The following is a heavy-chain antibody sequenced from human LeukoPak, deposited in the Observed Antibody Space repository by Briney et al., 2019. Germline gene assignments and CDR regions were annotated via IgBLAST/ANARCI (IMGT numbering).Heavy chain of an antibody. Sequence: GGSLRLSCEASGFAFSAHGMSWVRQAPGKGLEWVSAIGGYGTTTYYGDSVRGRFTISRDNSRNTMYLYMSSLRAEDTAVYYCATLYGGSTDYWGQGTLVTVSS. V-gene: IGHV3-23*01. CDR1: GFAFSAHG. J-gene: IGHJ4*02. D-gene: IGHD5-12*01. CDR3: ATLYGGSTDY. CDR2: IGGYGTTT.